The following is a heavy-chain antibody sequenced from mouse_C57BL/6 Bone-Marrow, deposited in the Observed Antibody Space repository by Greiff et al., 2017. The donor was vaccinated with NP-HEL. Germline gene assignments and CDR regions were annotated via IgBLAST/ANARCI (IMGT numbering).Heavy chain of an antibody. CDR1: GFTFSNYW. Sequence: VKLEESGGGLVQPGGSMKLSCVASGFTFSNYWMNWVRQSPEKGLEWVAQIRLKSDNYATHYAESVKGRFTISRDDSKSSVYLQMNNLRAEDTGIYYCTGYSNYVLYFDYWGQGTTLTVSS. J-gene: IGHJ2*01. CDR2: IRLKSDNYAT. V-gene: IGHV6-3*01. D-gene: IGHD2-5*01. CDR3: TGYSNYVLYFDY.